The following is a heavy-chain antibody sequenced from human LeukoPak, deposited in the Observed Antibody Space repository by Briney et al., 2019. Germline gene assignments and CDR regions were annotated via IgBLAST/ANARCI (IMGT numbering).Heavy chain of an antibody. D-gene: IGHD3-22*01. CDR1: GFTFGSYG. CDR3: ARETYYDSSGYYIY. CDR2: ISGSGGST. V-gene: IGHV3-23*01. J-gene: IGHJ4*02. Sequence: GGSLRLSCVVSGFTFGSYGMTWVRQAPGKGLEWVSAISGSGGSTYYADSVKGRFTISRDNAKNSLYLQMNSLRAEDTAVYYCARETYYDSSGYYIYWGQGTLVTVSS.